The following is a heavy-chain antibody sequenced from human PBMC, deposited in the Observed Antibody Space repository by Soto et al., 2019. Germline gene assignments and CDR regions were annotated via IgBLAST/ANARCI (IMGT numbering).Heavy chain of an antibody. V-gene: IGHV4-30-4*01. Sequence: QVQLQESGPGLVKPSQTLSLTCTVSGGSISSGDNYWSWIRQPPGKGLEWIGYIYYSGGTYYNPSLKSRVTISVDTSKNQFSLKLSSVTAADTAVYYCARLVQLLQGRWFDPWGHGTLVTVSS. CDR2: IYYSGGT. D-gene: IGHD2-15*01. CDR3: ARLVQLLQGRWFDP. CDR1: GGSISSGDNY. J-gene: IGHJ5*02.